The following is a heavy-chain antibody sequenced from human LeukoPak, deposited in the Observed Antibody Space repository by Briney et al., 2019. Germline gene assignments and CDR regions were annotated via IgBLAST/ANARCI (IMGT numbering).Heavy chain of an antibody. J-gene: IGHJ4*02. D-gene: IGHD6-13*01. Sequence: PSETLSLTCAVYGGSFSGYYWGWIRQPPGKGLEWIGEIDHSGRTNSNPSLKSRVTISVDMSKNQFSLRLSSVTAADTAVYYCARKSIVTAGRKPYDYWDQGTLVTVSS. V-gene: IGHV4-34*01. CDR2: IDHSGRT. CDR3: ARKSIVTAGRKPYDY. CDR1: GGSFSGYY.